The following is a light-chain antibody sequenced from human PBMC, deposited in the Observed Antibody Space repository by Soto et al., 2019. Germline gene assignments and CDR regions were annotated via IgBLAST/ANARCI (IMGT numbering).Light chain of an antibody. V-gene: IGLV2-14*01. Sequence: QSALTQPASVSGSPGQSITISCTGTSSDVGGYNYVSWYQQHPGKAPKLMIYDVSNRPSGVSNRFSGSKSGNTASLTISGLQAEDEADYYCSSYTSSSTFHVVFGGGTKVNVL. CDR2: DVS. CDR3: SSYTSSSTFHVV. CDR1: SSDVGGYNY. J-gene: IGLJ2*01.